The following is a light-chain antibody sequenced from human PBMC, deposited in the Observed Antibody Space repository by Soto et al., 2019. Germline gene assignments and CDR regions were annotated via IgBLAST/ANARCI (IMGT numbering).Light chain of an antibody. CDR2: GAS. CDR1: QSVSNS. CDR3: QQYNNWLWT. Sequence: EIVMTQSAATLSVSPGERATLSCRASQSVSNSLAWYQQKPGQTARLLIYGASIRATGIPARFSGSGSGTEFTLTISSLQSEDFAVYYCQQYNNWLWTFGQGTMVDIK. V-gene: IGKV3-15*01. J-gene: IGKJ1*01.